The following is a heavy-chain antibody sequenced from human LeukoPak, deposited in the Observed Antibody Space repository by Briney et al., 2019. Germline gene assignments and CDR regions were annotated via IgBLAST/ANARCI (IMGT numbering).Heavy chain of an antibody. Sequence: ASVKVSCKASGYTFTGYYMHWVRQAPGQGLEWMGWINPNSGGTNYAQKFQGRVTMTRDTSISTAYMELSRLRSDDTAVYYCARGTMIVVVITNTFDYWGQGTLVTVSS. D-gene: IGHD3-22*01. CDR2: INPNSGGT. CDR3: ARGTMIVVVITNTFDY. CDR1: GYTFTGYY. J-gene: IGHJ4*02. V-gene: IGHV1-2*02.